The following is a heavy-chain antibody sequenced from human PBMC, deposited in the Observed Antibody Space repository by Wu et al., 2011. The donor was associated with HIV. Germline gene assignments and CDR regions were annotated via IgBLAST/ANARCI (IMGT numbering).Heavy chain of an antibody. D-gene: IGHD2-15*01. Sequence: QSGAEVKKPGSSVKVSCKASGGTFISYAISWVRQAPGQGLEWMEGSCLLGSANYAQKFQGRVTITTDESTRTAYMELSSLRSEDTAVYYCARGEVVLGNWGQGTLVTVSS. CDR1: GGTFISYA. CDR2: SCLLGSA. V-gene: IGHV1-69*05. CDR3: ARGEVVLGN. J-gene: IGHJ4*02.